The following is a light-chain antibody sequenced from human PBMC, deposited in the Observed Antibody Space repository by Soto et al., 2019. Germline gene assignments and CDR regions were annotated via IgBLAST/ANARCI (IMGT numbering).Light chain of an antibody. Sequence: EIVMTPCPATLSVSPGERATLSCRASQSVSSNLAWYQQKSGQTPRLLIYGASTRATDIPARFSGSGSGKEFTLAISGLQYEDFAVYDDQQYDNWPLTLGGGTKVEIK. CDR2: GAS. CDR1: QSVSSN. J-gene: IGKJ4*01. CDR3: QQYDNWPLT. V-gene: IGKV3-15*01.